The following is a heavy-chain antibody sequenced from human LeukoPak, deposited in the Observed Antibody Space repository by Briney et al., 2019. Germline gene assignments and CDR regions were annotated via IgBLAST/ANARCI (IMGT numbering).Heavy chain of an antibody. V-gene: IGHV3-23*01. CDR1: GFTFDDYA. CDR2: ISGSSGRT. D-gene: IGHD1-14*01. Sequence: GGSLRLSCAASGFTFDDYAMHWVRQAPGKGLEWVSAISGSSGRTYYADFVKGRFTISRDNSKNTLYLQMNSLRAGDTAIYFCAKPARTDYTDYWGQGTLVTVSS. CDR3: AKPARTDYTDY. J-gene: IGHJ4*02.